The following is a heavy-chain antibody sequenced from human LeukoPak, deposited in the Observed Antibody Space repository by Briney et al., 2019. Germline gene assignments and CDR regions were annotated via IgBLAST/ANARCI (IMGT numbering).Heavy chain of an antibody. D-gene: IGHD6-19*01. V-gene: IGHV4-59*01. CDR3: AREGKLTGYFGGLGFNY. Sequence: SETLSLTCTVSGGSISSYYWSWIRQPPGKGLEWIGNIDYSGGTIYNPALKSRITVSVDTSKNQFSLNLTSVTAADTAVYYCAREGKLTGYFGGLGFNYWGQGILVTVSS. CDR2: IDYSGGT. J-gene: IGHJ4*02. CDR1: GGSISSYY.